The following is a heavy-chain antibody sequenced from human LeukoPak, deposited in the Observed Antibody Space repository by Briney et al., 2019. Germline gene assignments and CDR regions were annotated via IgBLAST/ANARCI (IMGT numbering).Heavy chain of an antibody. CDR1: GGSFSGYY. D-gene: IGHD6-13*01. Sequence: PSETLSLTCAVYGGSFSGYYWSWIRQPPGKGLEWIGEINHSGSTNYNPSLKSRVTISVDTSKNQFSLKLSSVTAADTAVYYCARTLIAAAGIFEYWGQGTLVTVSS. CDR3: ARTLIAAAGIFEY. J-gene: IGHJ4*02. CDR2: INHSGST. V-gene: IGHV4-34*01.